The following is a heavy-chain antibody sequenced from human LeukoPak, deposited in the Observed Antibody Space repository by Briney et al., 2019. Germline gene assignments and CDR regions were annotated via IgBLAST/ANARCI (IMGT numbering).Heavy chain of an antibody. J-gene: IGHJ4*02. Sequence: SQTLSLTCTVSGGSISSGGYYWSWIRQPPGKGLEWIGYIYHSGSTYYNPSLKSRVTISVDKSKNQFSLKLSSVTAADTAVYYCARDRVGVYYFDYWGQGTLVTVSS. CDR1: GGSISSGGYY. V-gene: IGHV4-30-2*01. CDR2: IYHSGST. D-gene: IGHD1-26*01. CDR3: ARDRVGVYYFDY.